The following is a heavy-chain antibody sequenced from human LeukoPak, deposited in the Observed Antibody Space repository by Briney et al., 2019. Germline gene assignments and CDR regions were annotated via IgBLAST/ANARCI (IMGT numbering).Heavy chain of an antibody. CDR2: IYYSGST. V-gene: IGHV4-39*07. CDR1: GGSISSSSYY. J-gene: IGHJ2*01. D-gene: IGHD6-19*01. CDR3: ARDRSQWLDWYFDL. Sequence: SSETLSLTCTVSGGSISSSSYYWGWIRQPPGKGLEWIGSIYYSGSTYYNPSLKSRVTISVDTSKNQFSLKLSSVTAADTAVYYCARDRSQWLDWYFDLWGRGTLVTVSS.